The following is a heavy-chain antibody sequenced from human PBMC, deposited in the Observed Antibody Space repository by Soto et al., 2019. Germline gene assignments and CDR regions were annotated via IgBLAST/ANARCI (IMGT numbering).Heavy chain of an antibody. D-gene: IGHD3-22*01. V-gene: IGHV4-39*01. CDR2: IYYSGST. CDR3: ARLSMGHWDSSGYYLGTTGGAFDI. J-gene: IGHJ3*02. CDR1: GGSISSSSYY. Sequence: SETLSLTCTVSGGSISSSSYYWGWIRQPPGKGLEWIGSIYYSGSTYYNPSLKSRVTISGDTSKNQFSLKLSSVTAADTAVYYCARLSMGHWDSSGYYLGTTGGAFDIWGQGTMVTVSS.